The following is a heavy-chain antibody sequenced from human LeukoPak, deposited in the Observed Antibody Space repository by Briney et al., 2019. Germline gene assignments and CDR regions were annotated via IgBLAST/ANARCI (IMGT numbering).Heavy chain of an antibody. J-gene: IGHJ4*02. CDR3: ARDGLYSRGYYIY. CDR1: GYTFTNYG. CDR2: ISAYNGNT. D-gene: IGHD6-25*01. V-gene: IGHV1-18*01. Sequence: ASVKVSCKASGYTFTNYGLSWVRQAPGQGLEWLGWISAYNGNTNQAQKLQGRVTLTTDTSTSTAYMELMSLRSDDTAVYYCARDGLYSRGYYIYWGQGTLVTVSS.